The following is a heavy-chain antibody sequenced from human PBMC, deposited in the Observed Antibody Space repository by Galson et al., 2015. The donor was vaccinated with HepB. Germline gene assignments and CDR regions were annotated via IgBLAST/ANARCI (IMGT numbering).Heavy chain of an antibody. CDR2: ITGSGVYS. J-gene: IGHJ4*02. Sequence: SLRLSCAASGFTFSRYTMSWVRQAPEKGLEWVSSITGSGVYSYHADSVKGRFTISRDNSKKTLYLQMDSLRVEDTAIYYCAKDVSFDSWGLGTLVTVSS. V-gene: IGHV3-23*01. CDR3: AKDVSFDS. CDR1: GFTFSRYT. D-gene: IGHD5/OR15-5a*01.